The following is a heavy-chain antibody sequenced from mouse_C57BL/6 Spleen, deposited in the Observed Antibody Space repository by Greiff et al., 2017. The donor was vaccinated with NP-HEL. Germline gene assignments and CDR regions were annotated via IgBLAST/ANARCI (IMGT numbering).Heavy chain of an antibody. J-gene: IGHJ4*01. CDR3: ASAGTEAMDY. V-gene: IGHV5-4*03. CDR1: GFTFSSYA. Sequence: EVKLEESGGGLVKPGGSLKLSCAASGFTFSSYAMSWVRQTPEKRLEWVATISGGGSYTYYPDNVKGRFTIARDKTKNNLYLQMSKLKSEDTAMYYCASAGTEAMDYWGQGTSVTVSS. D-gene: IGHD4-1*01. CDR2: ISGGGSYT.